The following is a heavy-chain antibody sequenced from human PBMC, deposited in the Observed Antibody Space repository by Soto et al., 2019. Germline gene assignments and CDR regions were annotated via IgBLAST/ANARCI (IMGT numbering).Heavy chain of an antibody. CDR3: AKRFGGWWYFDL. CDR2: ISGIGDST. CDR1: GFTFSSYA. D-gene: IGHD3-16*01. V-gene: IGHV3-23*01. J-gene: IGHJ2*01. Sequence: EVQLLESGGGLVQPGGSLRLSCAASGFTFSSYAMSWVRQAPGKGLEWVSAISGIGDSTYYADSVKGRFTISRDNSKNTLYLQVNSLRAEDTAVYYCAKRFGGWWYFDLWGRGTLVTVSS.